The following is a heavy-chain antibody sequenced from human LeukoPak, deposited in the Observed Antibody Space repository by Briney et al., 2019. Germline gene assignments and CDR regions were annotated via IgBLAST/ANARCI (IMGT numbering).Heavy chain of an antibody. Sequence: SETLSLTCTVSGGSISSGSYYWSWIRQPAGKGLEWIGRIYTSGSTNYNPSLKSRVTISVDTSKNQFSLKLSSATAADTAVYYCARRRDYGDYWFDPWGQGTLVTVSS. D-gene: IGHD4-17*01. V-gene: IGHV4-61*02. CDR3: ARRRDYGDYWFDP. J-gene: IGHJ5*02. CDR1: GGSISSGSYY. CDR2: IYTSGST.